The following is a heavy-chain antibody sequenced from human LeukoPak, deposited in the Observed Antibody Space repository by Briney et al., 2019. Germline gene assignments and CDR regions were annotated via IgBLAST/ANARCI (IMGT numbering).Heavy chain of an antibody. CDR2: ISSSSSYI. CDR3: ARGYDILTGPRAFDI. CDR1: GFTFSSYS. V-gene: IGHV3-21*01. Sequence: PGGSLRLSCAASGFTFSSYSMNWVRQAPGKGLDWFSSISSSSSYIYYADSVKGRFTISRDNAKNSLYLQMNSLRAEDTAVYYCARGYDILTGPRAFDIWGQGTMVTVSS. J-gene: IGHJ3*02. D-gene: IGHD3-9*01.